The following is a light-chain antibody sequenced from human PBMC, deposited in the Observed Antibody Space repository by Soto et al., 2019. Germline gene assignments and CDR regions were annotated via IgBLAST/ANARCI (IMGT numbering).Light chain of an antibody. CDR3: QQYNNWPRT. CDR2: GAS. CDR1: QSVSNN. J-gene: IGKJ1*01. V-gene: IGKV3-15*01. Sequence: EIVMTQSPATLSVSPGERATLSCRASQSVSNNLAWYQQKPGQAPRLLIYGASTRATGIPARFSGSGSGTELTLTISSLQSEDFALYYCQQYNNWPRTFGQGTKVDIK.